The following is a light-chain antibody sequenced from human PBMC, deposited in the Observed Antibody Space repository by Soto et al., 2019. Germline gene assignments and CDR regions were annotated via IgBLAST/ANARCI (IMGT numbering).Light chain of an antibody. CDR1: QSISSW. CDR3: QQYNSSPLT. J-gene: IGKJ4*01. Sequence: DIQMTQSPSTLSASIGDTVTITCRANQSISSWLAWYQQKPGKAPKLLISEGSSLESGVPSRFSGSGSGTEFTLTISSLQPDDPATYYCQQYNSSPLTVGGGTKVEIK. CDR2: EGS. V-gene: IGKV1-5*01.